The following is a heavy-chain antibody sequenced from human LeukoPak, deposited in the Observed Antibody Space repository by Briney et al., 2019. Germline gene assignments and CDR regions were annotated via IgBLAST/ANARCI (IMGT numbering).Heavy chain of an antibody. CDR1: GGSISSSSYY. V-gene: IGHV4-39*01. CDR3: ARGIYYDSSGYSGLSAFDI. Sequence: SETLSLTCTVSGGSISSSSYYWGWIRQPPGKGLEWIGSIYYSGSTYYNPSLKSRVTISVDTSKNQFSLKLSSVTAADTAVYYCARGIYYDSSGYSGLSAFDIWGQGTMVTVSS. D-gene: IGHD3-22*01. CDR2: IYYSGST. J-gene: IGHJ3*02.